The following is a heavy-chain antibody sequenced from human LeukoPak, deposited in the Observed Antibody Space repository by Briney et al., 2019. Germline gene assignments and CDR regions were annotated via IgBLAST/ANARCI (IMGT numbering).Heavy chain of an antibody. Sequence: SETLSLTCTVSGGSISSSNWWSWVRQPPGKGLEWIGEIYHSGSTNYNPSLKSRVTISVDTSKNQFSLKLSSVTAADTAVYYCARGTTVTTAPALDYWGQGTLVTVSS. V-gene: IGHV4-4*02. CDR1: GGSISSSNW. J-gene: IGHJ4*02. D-gene: IGHD4-17*01. CDR2: IYHSGST. CDR3: ARGTTVTTAPALDY.